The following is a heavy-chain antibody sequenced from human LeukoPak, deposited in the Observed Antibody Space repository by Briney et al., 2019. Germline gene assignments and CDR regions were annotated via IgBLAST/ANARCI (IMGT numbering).Heavy chain of an antibody. Sequence: GGSLRLSCAASGFTLSSFAMSWVRQAPGSGLEWVSGISGSGEYTYYADSVKGRFTISRDNSKNTLYLQMNSLRVEDTAVYYWTNGGRRFVLSEYWGQGTLVTVSA. D-gene: IGHD3-3*01. CDR3: TNGGRRFVLSEY. J-gene: IGHJ4*02. CDR1: GFTLSSFA. CDR2: ISGSGEYT. V-gene: IGHV3-23*01.